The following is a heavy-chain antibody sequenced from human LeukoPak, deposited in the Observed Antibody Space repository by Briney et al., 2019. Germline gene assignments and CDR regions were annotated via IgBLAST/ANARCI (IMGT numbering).Heavy chain of an antibody. Sequence: PGRSLRLSCAASGFTFDDYAMHWVRQAPGKGLEWVSGISWNSGSIGYADSVKGRFTISRDNAKNSLYLQMNSLRAEDTALYYCAKSIGATTSTPIDYWGQGTLVTVSS. J-gene: IGHJ4*02. CDR1: GFTFDDYA. CDR3: AKSIGATTSTPIDY. CDR2: ISWNSGSI. D-gene: IGHD1-26*01. V-gene: IGHV3-9*01.